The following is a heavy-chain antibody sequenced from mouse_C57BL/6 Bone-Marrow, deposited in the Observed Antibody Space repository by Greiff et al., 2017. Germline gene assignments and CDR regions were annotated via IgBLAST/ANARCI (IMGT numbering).Heavy chain of an antibody. J-gene: IGHJ2*01. CDR3: AEPRGY. CDR1: GFTFSSYT. V-gene: IGHV5-9*01. CDR2: ISGGGGNT. Sequence: DVMLVESGGGLVKPGGSLKLSCAASGFTFSSYTMSWVRQTPEKRLAWVATISGGGGNTYYPDSVKGRFTISRDNAKSTLYLQMSSLRSADTALYYCAEPRGYWGQGTTLTVSS.